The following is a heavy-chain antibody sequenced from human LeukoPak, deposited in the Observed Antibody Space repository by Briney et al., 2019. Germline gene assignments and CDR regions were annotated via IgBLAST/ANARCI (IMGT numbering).Heavy chain of an antibody. D-gene: IGHD5-18*01. Sequence: ASVKVSCKASGYTFTSYYMHWVRQAPGQGLEWMGIINPSGGSTSYAQKFQGRVTMTRDTSTSTVYMELSSLRSEDTAVYYCARDRGIQLWLPNLSLDYWGHGTLVTVSS. V-gene: IGHV1-46*01. CDR1: GYTFTSYY. J-gene: IGHJ4*01. CDR3: ARDRGIQLWLPNLSLDY. CDR2: INPSGGST.